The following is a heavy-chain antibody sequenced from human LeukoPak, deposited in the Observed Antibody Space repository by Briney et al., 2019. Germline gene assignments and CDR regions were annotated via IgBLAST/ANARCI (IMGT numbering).Heavy chain of an antibody. V-gene: IGHV7-4-1*02. CDR2: VNTNTGNP. CDR3: VRARRCSGGSCYWNWFDP. Sequence: ASVKVSCKASGYTLTGYAMNWVRLAPGQGLEWMGWVNTNTGNPTYAQGFTRRFVFSLGTSVSTAYLQISSLKAEDSAVYYCVRARRCSGGSCYWNWFDPWGQGTLVTVSS. CDR1: GYTLTGYA. J-gene: IGHJ5*02. D-gene: IGHD2-15*01.